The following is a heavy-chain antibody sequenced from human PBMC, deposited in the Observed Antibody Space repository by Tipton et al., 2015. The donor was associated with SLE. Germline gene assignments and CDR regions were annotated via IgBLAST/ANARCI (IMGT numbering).Heavy chain of an antibody. J-gene: IGHJ3*01. Sequence: SLRLPCAASGFTFTSYWMSWVRQAPGKGLEWVANIKQDGSDKSYVDSVKGRFTISRENAKNSLYLQMNSLRAEDTAVYYCAREGEGGFDFWGQGTLVTVSS. CDR2: IKQDGSDK. V-gene: IGHV3-7*01. D-gene: IGHD2-15*01. CDR3: AREGEGGFDF. CDR1: GFTFTSYW.